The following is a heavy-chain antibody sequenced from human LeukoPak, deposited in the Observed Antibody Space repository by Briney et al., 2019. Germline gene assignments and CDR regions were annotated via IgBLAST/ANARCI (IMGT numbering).Heavy chain of an antibody. CDR2: MSPNSRGT. Sequence: ASVKVSCKASGYAFTGYYLHWVRQAPGQGLEWMGWMSPNSRGTSHAQKFQGRVTMTIDTSISTAYMELSRLRSDDTAVYYCARPQGPADAFDIWGQGTMVSVSS. CDR3: ARPQGPADAFDI. J-gene: IGHJ3*02. V-gene: IGHV1-2*02. CDR1: GYAFTGYY.